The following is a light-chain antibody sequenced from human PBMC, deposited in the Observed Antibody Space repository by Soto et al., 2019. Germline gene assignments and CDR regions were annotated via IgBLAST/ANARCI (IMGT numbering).Light chain of an antibody. V-gene: IGLV2-8*01. Sequence: QSALTQPTSASGSPGQSVTISCTGTSSDVGIHGYVSWYQQHAGKAPKLMIYDVTKRPSGVPDRFSGSKSANTASLTVSGLQAEDEADYYCMCYAGGNNWVFGGGTKVTVL. CDR1: SSDVGIHGY. J-gene: IGLJ3*02. CDR2: DVT. CDR3: MCYAGGNNWV.